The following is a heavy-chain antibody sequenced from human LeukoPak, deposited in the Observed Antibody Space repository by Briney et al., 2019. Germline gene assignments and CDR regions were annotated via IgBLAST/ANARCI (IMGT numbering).Heavy chain of an antibody. CDR2: ISSNGGST. CDR1: GFTFSSYS. D-gene: IGHD3-22*01. CDR3: ARLAYDSSARGAFDI. Sequence: SGGSLRLSCAASGFTFSSYSMNWVRQAPGKGLEYVSAISSNGGSTYYANSVKGRFTISRDNSKNTLYLQMGSLRAEDMAVYYCARLAYDSSARGAFDIWGQGTMVTVSS. V-gene: IGHV3-64*01. J-gene: IGHJ3*02.